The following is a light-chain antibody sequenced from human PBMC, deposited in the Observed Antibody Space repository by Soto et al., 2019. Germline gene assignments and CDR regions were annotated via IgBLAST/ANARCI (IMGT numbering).Light chain of an antibody. CDR2: EVS. V-gene: IGLV2-14*01. CDR3: TSYSRYRVLV. CDR1: SSDVGAYNY. J-gene: IGLJ3*02. Sequence: QSALTQPASVSGSPGQSITISCTGTSSDVGAYNYVSWYQRHPGTAPKLIIFEVSNRPSGVSDRFSGSNSGNTASLTISGLQAEDEADYYCTSYSRYRVLVFGGGTKLTVL.